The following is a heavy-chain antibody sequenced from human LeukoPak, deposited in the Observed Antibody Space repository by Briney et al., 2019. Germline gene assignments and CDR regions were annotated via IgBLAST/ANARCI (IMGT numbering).Heavy chain of an antibody. Sequence: GRSLRLSCAASGFTFSTYGMHWVRQAPGKGLEWVAVISYDGSNKYYADSVKGRFTISRDNPKNTLYLQMNSLRAEDTAVYYCAKSGTRSSWSPRVKTYLDYWGQGTLVTVSS. CDR2: ISYDGSNK. CDR3: AKSGTRSSWSPRVKTYLDY. D-gene: IGHD6-13*01. V-gene: IGHV3-30*18. CDR1: GFTFSTYG. J-gene: IGHJ4*02.